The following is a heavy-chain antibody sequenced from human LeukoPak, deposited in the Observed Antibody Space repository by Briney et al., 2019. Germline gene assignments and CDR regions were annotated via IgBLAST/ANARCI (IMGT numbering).Heavy chain of an antibody. J-gene: IGHJ4*02. D-gene: IGHD3-22*01. CDR1: GGSISSYY. Sequence: PSETLSLTCTVSGGSISSYYWSWIRQPPGKGLEWIGYIYYSGSTNYNPSLKSRVTISVDTSKNQFSLKLSSVTAADTAVYYCARGSKGAYTYYYDSSGYLFDYWGQGTLVTVSS. CDR2: IYYSGST. CDR3: ARGSKGAYTYYYDSSGYLFDY. V-gene: IGHV4-59*08.